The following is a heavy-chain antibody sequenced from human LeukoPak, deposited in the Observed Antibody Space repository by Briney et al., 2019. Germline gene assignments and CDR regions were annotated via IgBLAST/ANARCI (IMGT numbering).Heavy chain of an antibody. CDR2: TSSDLNVK. CDR1: GFTFRNYV. V-gene: IGHV3-30-3*01. Sequence: GGSLRLSCAASGFTFRNYVIHWVRQAPGKGLEWVAVTSSDLNVKLYADSVKGRFTISRDNSRSTLYLQMNSLRPEDTAIYYCGREGYYCSGSPPSLYLGLRGQGTLVTVSS. J-gene: IGHJ4*02. CDR3: GREGYYCSGSPPSLYLGL. D-gene: IGHD3-10*01.